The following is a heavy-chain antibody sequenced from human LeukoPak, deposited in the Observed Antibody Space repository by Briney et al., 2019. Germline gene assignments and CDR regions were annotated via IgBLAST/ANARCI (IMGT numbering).Heavy chain of an antibody. J-gene: IGHJ5*02. CDR3: ARGATTTRFGRFDP. D-gene: IGHD4-17*01. V-gene: IGHV3-7*04. CDR1: GFTFSSYA. Sequence: GGSLRLSCAASGFTFSSYAMSWVRQAPGKGLEWVANIKQDGSEKYYVDSVKGRFTISRDNAKNSLYLQMNSLRAEDTAVYYCARGATTTRFGRFDPWGQGTLVIVSS. CDR2: IKQDGSEK.